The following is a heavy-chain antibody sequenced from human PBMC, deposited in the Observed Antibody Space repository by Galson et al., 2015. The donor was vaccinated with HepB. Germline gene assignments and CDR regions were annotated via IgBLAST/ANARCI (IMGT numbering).Heavy chain of an antibody. CDR3: ARDVLTWYSSSWGNYMDV. Sequence: ETLSLTCTVSGGSISSYYWSWIRQPPGKGLEWIGYIYYSGSTNYNPSLKSRVTISVDTSKNQFSLKLSSVTAADTAVYYCARDVLTWYSSSWGNYMDVWGKGTTVTVSS. CDR1: GGSISSYY. D-gene: IGHD6-13*01. J-gene: IGHJ6*03. CDR2: IYYSGST. V-gene: IGHV4-59*01.